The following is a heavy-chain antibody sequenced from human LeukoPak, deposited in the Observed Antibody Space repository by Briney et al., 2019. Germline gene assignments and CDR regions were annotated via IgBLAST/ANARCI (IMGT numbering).Heavy chain of an antibody. D-gene: IGHD6-19*01. CDR1: GGSISSGGYY. CDR3: ARPGFSGYSSGPDAFDI. CDR2: IYYSGST. Sequence: SETLSLTCTVSGGSISSGGYYWSWIRQHPGKGLERIGYIYYSGSTYYNPSLKSRVTISVDTSKNQFSLKLSSVTAADTAVYYCARPGFSGYSSGPDAFDIWGQGTMVTVSS. J-gene: IGHJ3*02. V-gene: IGHV4-31*03.